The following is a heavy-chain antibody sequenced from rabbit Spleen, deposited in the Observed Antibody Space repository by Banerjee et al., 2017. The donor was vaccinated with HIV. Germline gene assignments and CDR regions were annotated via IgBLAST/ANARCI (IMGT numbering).Heavy chain of an antibody. V-gene: IGHV1S7*01. CDR2: IYAAKGST. CDR3: ARAIVPWLGLTRLDL. J-gene: IGHJ3*01. CDR1: GFDFTNYY. Sequence: QLTETGGGLVQPGGYLTLSCKASGFDFTNYYISWVRQAPGKGLEWIGIIYAAKGSTDYASWVNGRFTISSDNAQSTVDLKMTSLTAADTATYFCARAIVPWLGLTRLDLWGPGTLVTVS. D-gene: IGHD4-1*01.